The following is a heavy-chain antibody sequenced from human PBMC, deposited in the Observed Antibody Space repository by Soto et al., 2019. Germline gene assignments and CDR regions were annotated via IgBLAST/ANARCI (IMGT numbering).Heavy chain of an antibody. CDR2: ISISSSYI. D-gene: IGHD6-19*01. J-gene: IGHJ4*02. Sequence: PGWSLGLAWAASGFTVSRYTMNVVCQAPGKGLEWVSSISISSSYIYYADSVKGRFTISRDNAKNSLYLQMNSLRAEDIAVYYCARAFSGWFFDYWGQVTLVTVS. V-gene: IGHV3-21*01. CDR3: ARAFSGWFFDY. CDR1: GFTVSRYT.